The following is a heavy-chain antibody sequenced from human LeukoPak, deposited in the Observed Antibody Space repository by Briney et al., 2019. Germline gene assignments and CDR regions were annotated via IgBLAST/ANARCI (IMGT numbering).Heavy chain of an antibody. Sequence: ASVKVSCKASGYSFTNYAMNWVRQAPGQGLEWMGWIHPSTGNPTYAQGFTGRFVFSLDTSVSTTYLQISSLKAENTAVYFCARAFQSLGGLSLPDYWGQGTLVTVSS. D-gene: IGHD3-16*02. CDR2: IHPSTGNP. V-gene: IGHV7-4-1*02. J-gene: IGHJ4*02. CDR1: GYSFTNYA. CDR3: ARAFQSLGGLSLPDY.